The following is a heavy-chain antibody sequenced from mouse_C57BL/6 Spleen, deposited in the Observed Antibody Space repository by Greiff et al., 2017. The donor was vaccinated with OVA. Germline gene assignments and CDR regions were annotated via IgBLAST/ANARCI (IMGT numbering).Heavy chain of an antibody. J-gene: IGHJ2*01. CDR3: TTLITTVVFDY. V-gene: IGHV14-4*01. CDR1: GFNIKDDY. CDR2: IDPENGDT. D-gene: IGHD1-1*01. Sequence: EVNVVESGAELVRPGASVKLSCTASGFNIKDDYMHWVKQRPEQGLEWIGWIDPENGDTEYASKFQGKATITADTSSNTAYLQLSSLTSEDTAVYYCTTLITTVVFDYWGQGTTLTVSS.